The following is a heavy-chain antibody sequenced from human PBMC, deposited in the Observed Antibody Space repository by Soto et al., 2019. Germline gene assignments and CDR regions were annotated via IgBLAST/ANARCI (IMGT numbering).Heavy chain of an antibody. D-gene: IGHD3-22*01. Sequence: SETLSLTCAVSGGSISSSNWWSWVRQPPGKGLEWIGEIYHSGRTNYNPSLKSRVTISVDKSKNQFSLKLSSVTAADTAVYYCARDISRHYDSSGYYLPDAFDIWGRGTMVTVSS. CDR1: GGSISSSNW. V-gene: IGHV4-4*02. CDR2: IYHSGRT. J-gene: IGHJ3*02. CDR3: ARDISRHYDSSGYYLPDAFDI.